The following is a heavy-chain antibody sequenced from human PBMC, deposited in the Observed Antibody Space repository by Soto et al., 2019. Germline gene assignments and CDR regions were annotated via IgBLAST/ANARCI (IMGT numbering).Heavy chain of an antibody. D-gene: IGHD1-26*01. CDR3: ARYSGNYQDAFDI. J-gene: IGHJ3*02. CDR1: GFTFTLYS. V-gene: IGHV1-3*01. Sequence: QVQLVQSGAEVKKPGASVKVSCRASGFTFTLYSVHWVRQAPGQRLEWMGWINGGSGKTKYSQKFQGRVTIARDTSASTAYMEVSSLRSEDTAVHYCARYSGNYQDAFDIWGQGTMVTVSS. CDR2: INGGSGKT.